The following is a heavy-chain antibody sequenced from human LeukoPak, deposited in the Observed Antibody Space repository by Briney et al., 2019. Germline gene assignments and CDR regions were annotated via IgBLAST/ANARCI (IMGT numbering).Heavy chain of an antibody. CDR3: ARVGSSGYYDIDY. V-gene: IGHV1-18*01. CDR2: ISAYNGNT. CDR1: GGTFSSYA. J-gene: IGHJ4*02. D-gene: IGHD3-22*01. Sequence: SVKVSCKASGGTFSSYAISWVRQAPGQGLEWMGWISAYNGNTNYAQKLQGRVTMTTDTSTSTAYMELRSLRSDDTAVYYCARVGSSGYYDIDYWGQGTLVTVSS.